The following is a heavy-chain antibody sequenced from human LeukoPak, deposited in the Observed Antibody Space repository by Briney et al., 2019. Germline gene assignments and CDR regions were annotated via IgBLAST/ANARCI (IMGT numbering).Heavy chain of an antibody. CDR2: INHSGST. D-gene: IGHD5-12*01. V-gene: IGHV4-34*01. Sequence: PSETLSLTCAVYGGSFSGYYWSWIRQPPGKGLEWIGEINHSGSTNYNPPLKSRVTISVDTSKNQFSLKLSSVTAADTAVYYCARDPGYSGYDYWGQGTLVTVSS. CDR3: ARDPGYSGYDY. CDR1: GGSFSGYY. J-gene: IGHJ4*02.